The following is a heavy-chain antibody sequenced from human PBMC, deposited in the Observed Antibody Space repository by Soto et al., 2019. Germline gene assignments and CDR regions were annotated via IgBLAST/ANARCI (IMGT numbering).Heavy chain of an antibody. V-gene: IGHV3-23*01. CDR1: GFFFTPAW. D-gene: IGHD4-4*01. J-gene: IGHJ6*02. Sequence: PGGSLRLSCVASGFFFTPAWITWVRQAPGKGLEWVSAISGSGGSTYYADSVKGRFTISRDNSKNTLYLQMNSLRAEDTAVYYCAKGTVTTPYYYYGMDVWGQGTTVTLSS. CDR2: ISGSGGST. CDR3: AKGTVTTPYYYYGMDV.